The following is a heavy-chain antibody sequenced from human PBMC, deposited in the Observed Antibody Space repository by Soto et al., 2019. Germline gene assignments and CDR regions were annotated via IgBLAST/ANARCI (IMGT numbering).Heavy chain of an antibody. CDR3: ARVNVVVVAATREYYFDY. D-gene: IGHD2-15*01. CDR1: GDTFTANY. Sequence: ASVKVSCKASGDTFTANYIHWVRQAPGQGFEWMGWINPNSGGTNYAQKFQGRVTMTRDTSISTAYMELSRLRSDDTAVYYCARVNVVVVAATREYYFDYWGQGTLVTVSS. J-gene: IGHJ4*02. CDR2: INPNSGGT. V-gene: IGHV1-2*02.